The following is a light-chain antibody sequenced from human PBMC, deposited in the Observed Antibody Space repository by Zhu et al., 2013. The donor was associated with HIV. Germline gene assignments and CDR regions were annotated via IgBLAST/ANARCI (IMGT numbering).Light chain of an antibody. Sequence: EIVMTQSPAILSVSPGERVTLSCRASQSVSSHLAWYQQKPGQAPRLLIYRASSRATGIPDRFSGSGSGTDFTLTISRLEPEDFAMYYCQQYGDSLYSFGQGTKLEIK. CDR1: QSVSSH. V-gene: IGKV3-20*01. J-gene: IGKJ2*03. CDR2: RAS. CDR3: QQYGDSLYS.